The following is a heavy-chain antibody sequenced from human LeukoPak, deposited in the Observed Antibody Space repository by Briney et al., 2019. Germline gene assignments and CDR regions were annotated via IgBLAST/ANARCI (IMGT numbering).Heavy chain of an antibody. CDR1: GGTFSSYA. J-gene: IGHJ5*02. CDR2: IIPIFGTA. CDR3: ARDPGYYDILTGYYKGNWFDP. D-gene: IGHD3-9*01. Sequence: SVKVSCTASGGTFSSYAISWVRQAPGQGLEWMGGIIPIFGTANYAQKFQGRVTITADESTSTAYMELSSLRSEDTAVYYCARDPGYYDILTGYYKGNWFDPWGQGTLVTISS. V-gene: IGHV1-69*01.